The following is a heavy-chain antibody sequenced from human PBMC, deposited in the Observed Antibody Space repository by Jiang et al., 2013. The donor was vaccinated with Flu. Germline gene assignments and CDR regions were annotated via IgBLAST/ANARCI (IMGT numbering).Heavy chain of an antibody. Sequence: LLKPSETLSLTCTVSGGSIGTFYWSWIRQPPGKGLEWIGYIFYGGTTNFTPSLKGRAAISADPSKNQFSLRLTSVTAADTAVYYCARASGWLSGIEFWGQGSLVVVSA. V-gene: IGHV4-59*01. J-gene: IGHJ4*02. CDR1: GGSIGTFY. D-gene: IGHD6-19*01. CDR2: IFYGGTT. CDR3: ARASGWLSGIEF.